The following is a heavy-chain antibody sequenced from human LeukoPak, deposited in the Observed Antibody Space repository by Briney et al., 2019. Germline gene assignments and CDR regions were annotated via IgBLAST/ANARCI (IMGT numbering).Heavy chain of an antibody. V-gene: IGHV3-48*03. Sequence: GGSLRLSCAASGFTFNSYEMNWVRQAPGKGLEWVAYINSRASTIYYADSVKGRFTISRDNAKNSLYLQMNSLRGEDTAVYYCARDSAFDYWGQGTLVIVSS. CDR3: ARDSAFDY. CDR1: GFTFNSYE. D-gene: IGHD6-25*01. CDR2: INSRASTI. J-gene: IGHJ4*02.